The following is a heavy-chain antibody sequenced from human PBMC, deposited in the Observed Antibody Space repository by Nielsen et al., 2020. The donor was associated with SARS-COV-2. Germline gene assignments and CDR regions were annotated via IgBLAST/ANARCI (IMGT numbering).Heavy chain of an antibody. Sequence: GESLKISCAASGFTFSGSAMHWVRQASGKGLEWVGRIRSKANSYATAYAASVKGRFTISRDDSKNTAYLQMNSLKTEDTAVYYCTRETLSSGHNYYYYYGMDVWGQGTTVTVSS. CDR2: IRSKANSYAT. D-gene: IGHD6-19*01. CDR1: GFTFSGSA. CDR3: TRETLSSGHNYYYYYGMDV. J-gene: IGHJ6*02. V-gene: IGHV3-73*01.